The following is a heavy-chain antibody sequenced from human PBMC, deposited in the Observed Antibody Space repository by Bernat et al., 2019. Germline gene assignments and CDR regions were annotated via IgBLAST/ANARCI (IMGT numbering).Heavy chain of an antibody. J-gene: IGHJ6*02. CDR3: AKDRGGITIFRYYYYGMDV. Sequence: QVQLVESGGGVVQPGRSLRLSCAASGFTFSSYGMHWVLQAPGKGLEWVAVISYDGSNKYYADSVKGRFTISRDNSKNTLYLQMNSLRAEDTAVYYCAKDRGGITIFRYYYYGMDVWGQGTTVTVSS. CDR2: ISYDGSNK. V-gene: IGHV3-30*18. CDR1: GFTFSSYG. D-gene: IGHD3-3*01.